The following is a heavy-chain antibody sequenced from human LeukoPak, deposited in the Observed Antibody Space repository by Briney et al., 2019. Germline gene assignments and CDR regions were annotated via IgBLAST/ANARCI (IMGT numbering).Heavy chain of an antibody. J-gene: IGHJ4*02. D-gene: IGHD6-6*01. CDR1: GGSFSGYY. Sequence: PSETLSLTCAVYGGSFSGYYWSWIRQPPGKGLEWIGEINHSGSTNYNPSLKSRVTISVDTSKNQFSLKLSSVTAADTAVYYCARSLGSSSGSPDDYWGQGTLVTVSS. CDR2: INHSGST. CDR3: ARSLGSSSGSPDDY. V-gene: IGHV4-34*01.